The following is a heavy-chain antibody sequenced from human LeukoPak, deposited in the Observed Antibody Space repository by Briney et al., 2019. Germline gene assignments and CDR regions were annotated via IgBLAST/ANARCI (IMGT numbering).Heavy chain of an antibody. CDR1: GGSFSGYY. J-gene: IGHJ4*02. V-gene: IGHV4-34*01. D-gene: IGHD3-22*01. CDR3: ARGNYYDSSGYGYDY. CDR2: INHSGST. Sequence: SETLSLTCAVYGGSFSGYYWSWIRQPPGKGLEWIGEINHSGSTNYNPSLKSRVTISVDTSKNQFSLKLSSVTAADTAVYYCARGNYYDSSGYGYDYWGQGTLVTVSS.